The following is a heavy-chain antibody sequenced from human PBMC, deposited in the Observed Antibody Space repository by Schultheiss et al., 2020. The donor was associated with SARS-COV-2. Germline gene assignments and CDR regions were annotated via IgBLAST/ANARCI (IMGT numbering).Heavy chain of an antibody. V-gene: IGHV4-59*08. CDR3: ARGGCSGGSCYYGMDV. CDR2: IYYSGST. CDR1: GGSISSYY. Sequence: SQTLSLTCTVSGGSISSYYWSWIRQPPGKGLEWIRYIYYSGSTNYNPSLKSRVTISVDTSKNQFSLKLSSVTAADTAVYYCARGGCSGGSCYYGMDVWGQGTTVTVSS. D-gene: IGHD2-15*01. J-gene: IGHJ6*02.